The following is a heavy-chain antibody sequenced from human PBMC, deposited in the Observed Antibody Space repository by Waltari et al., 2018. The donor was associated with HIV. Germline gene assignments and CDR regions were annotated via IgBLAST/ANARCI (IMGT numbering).Heavy chain of an antibody. CDR2: VWAYDGNT. D-gene: IGHD5-18*01. V-gene: IGHV1-18*01. J-gene: IGHJ6*02. CDR3: ARGGGSWLQETHYYKGLDV. Sequence: VQLMQSGPEMRKPGASVRISCRATGYDLTSYGITWVRQAPGQGFEGVGWVWAYDGNTDVEGKFKDGVRLTIDPSTTTVFLEVRSLRGDDTATYYCARGGGSWLQETHYYKGLDVWGLGTSVTVSS. CDR1: GYDLTSYG.